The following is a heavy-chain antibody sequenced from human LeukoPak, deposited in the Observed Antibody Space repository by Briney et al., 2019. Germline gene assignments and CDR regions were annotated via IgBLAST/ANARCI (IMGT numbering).Heavy chain of an antibody. Sequence: GGSLRLSCAASGFTFSSYAMSWVRQAPGKGLEWVSAISGSGGSTYYADSVKGRFTISRDNSKNTLYLQMNSLRAEDTAVYYCAKTLGDYLYCYSGMDVWGQGTTVTGSS. J-gene: IGHJ6*02. CDR3: AKTLGDYLYCYSGMDV. D-gene: IGHD4-17*01. CDR2: ISGSGGST. V-gene: IGHV3-23*01. CDR1: GFTFSSYA.